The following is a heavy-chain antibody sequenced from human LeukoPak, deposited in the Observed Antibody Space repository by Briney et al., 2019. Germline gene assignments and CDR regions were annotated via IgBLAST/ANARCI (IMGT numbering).Heavy chain of an antibody. D-gene: IGHD4-11*01. V-gene: IGHV3-13*01. CDR1: GFTFSSYD. CDR3: ARAFPYDYSNYVPRYYYGMDV. CDR2: IGTAGDT. J-gene: IGHJ6*02. Sequence: GGSLRLTCAASGFTFSSYDMHWARQATGKGLEWVSAIGTAGDTYYPGSVKGRFTISRENAKNSLYLQMNSLRAGDTAVYYCARAFPYDYSNYVPRYYYGMDVWGQGTTVTVSS.